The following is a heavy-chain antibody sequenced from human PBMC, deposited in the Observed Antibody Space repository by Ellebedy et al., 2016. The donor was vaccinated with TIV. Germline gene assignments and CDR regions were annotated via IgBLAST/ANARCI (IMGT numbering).Heavy chain of an antibody. D-gene: IGHD2-21*01. CDR3: ARDGEVDYYYYGMDV. J-gene: IGHJ6*02. CDR2: ISAYNGNT. CDR1: GYTFTSYG. V-gene: IGHV1-18*01. Sequence: ASVKVSCKASGYTFTSYGISWVRQAPGQGLEWMGWISAYNGNTNYAQKLQGRVTMTTDTSTSTAYMELRSLRSDDTAVYYCARDGEVDYYYYGMDVWGQGTTVTVSS.